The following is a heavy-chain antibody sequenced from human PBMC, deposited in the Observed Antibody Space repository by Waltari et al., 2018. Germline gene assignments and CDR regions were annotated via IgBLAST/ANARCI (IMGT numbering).Heavy chain of an antibody. CDR1: GGTFSSSA. J-gene: IGHJ2*01. CDR2: IIPDLGTA. CDR3: ARTSITMIVVVPKGRIDWYFDL. V-gene: IGHV1-69*01. D-gene: IGHD3-22*01. Sequence: QVQLVQSGAEVKKPGSSVKVSCKASGGTFSSSAISWVRQAPGQGLEWMGGIIPDLGTANYAQKFQGGVTITADEATSTAYMELSSLRSEDTAVYYCARTSITMIVVVPKGRIDWYFDLWGRGTLVTVSS.